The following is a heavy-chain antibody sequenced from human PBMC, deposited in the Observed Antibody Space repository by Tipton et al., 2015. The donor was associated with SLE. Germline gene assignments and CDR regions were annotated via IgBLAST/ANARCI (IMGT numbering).Heavy chain of an antibody. V-gene: IGHV4-59*12. CDR1: GGSITTYY. Sequence: TLSLTCSVSGGSITTYYWSWIRQPPGKGLEWIGHIYNSGSTYYNPSLKSRVTMSIDTSKNQFSLNLRFVTAADTAVYYCARDTSFDHWGQGTLVTVSS. CDR3: ARDTSFDH. CDR2: IYNSGST. J-gene: IGHJ4*02. D-gene: IGHD2/OR15-2a*01.